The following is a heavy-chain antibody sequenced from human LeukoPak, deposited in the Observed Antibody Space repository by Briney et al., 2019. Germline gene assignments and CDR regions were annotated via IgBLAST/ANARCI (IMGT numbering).Heavy chain of an antibody. CDR1: GGSISSHY. J-gene: IGHJ5*02. CDR3: ARDGSGSYREGWFDP. CDR2: INHSGSS. D-gene: IGHD3-10*01. V-gene: IGHV4-34*01. Sequence: SETLSLTCTVSGGSISSHYWSWIRQPPGKGLEWIAEINHSGSSEYNPSLKSRVTISVDTSKNQFSLKLSSVTAADTTVYYCARDGSGSYREGWFDPWGQGTLVTVSS.